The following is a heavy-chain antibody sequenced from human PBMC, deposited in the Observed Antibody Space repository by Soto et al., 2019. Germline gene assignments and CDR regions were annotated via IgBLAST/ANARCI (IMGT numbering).Heavy chain of an antibody. D-gene: IGHD3-22*01. CDR3: AKAFYYDSSGYYYDVAFDI. V-gene: IGHV3-23*01. J-gene: IGHJ3*02. CDR2: ISGSGGST. CDR1: GFTFSSYA. Sequence: PGGSLRLSCAASGFTFSSYAMSWVRQAPGKGLEWVSAISGSGGSTYYADSVKGRFTISRDNSKNTLYLQMNSLRAEDTAVYYCAKAFYYDSSGYYYDVAFDIWGQGTMVTVS.